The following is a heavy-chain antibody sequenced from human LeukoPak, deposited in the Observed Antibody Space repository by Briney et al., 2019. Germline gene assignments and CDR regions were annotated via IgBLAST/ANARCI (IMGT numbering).Heavy chain of an antibody. CDR2: ISAYNGNT. CDR3: ARAIGITGTNWFDP. V-gene: IGHV1-18*01. D-gene: IGHD1-7*01. CDR1: GYTFTSYG. Sequence: ASVKVSCKASGYTFTSYGISWVRQAPGQGLEWMGWISAYNGNTNYAQKLQGRVTMTTDTSTSTGYMELRSLRSDDTAVYYCARAIGITGTNWFDPWGQGTLVTVSS. J-gene: IGHJ5*02.